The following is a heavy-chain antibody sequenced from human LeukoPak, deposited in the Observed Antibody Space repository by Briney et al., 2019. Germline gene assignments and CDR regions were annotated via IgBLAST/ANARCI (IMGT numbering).Heavy chain of an antibody. CDR1: GYTFTDYY. J-gene: IGHJ4*02. D-gene: IGHD3-22*01. CDR3: ARGVYYYDSSGYYYDYFDY. CDR2: INPKSGGT. Sequence: ASVKVSCKASGYTFTDYYIHWVRQAPGQGLEWMGWINPKSGGTKYVQKFQGRVTMTRDTSISTAYMEMSRLRSDDTAVYYCARGVYYYDSSGYYYDYFDYWGQGTLVTVSS. V-gene: IGHV1-2*02.